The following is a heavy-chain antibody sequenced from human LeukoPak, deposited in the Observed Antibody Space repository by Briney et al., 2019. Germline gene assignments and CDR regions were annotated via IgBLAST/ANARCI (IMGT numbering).Heavy chain of an antibody. Sequence: SETLSLTCTVSGGSISSYYWSWIRQPPGKGLEWIGYIYYSGSTNYNPSLKSRVTISVDTSKNQFSLKLSSVTAADTAVYYCAGSSGWFKFDYWGQGTLVTVSS. CDR1: GGSISSYY. CDR3: AGSSGWFKFDY. CDR2: IYYSGST. D-gene: IGHD6-19*01. V-gene: IGHV4-59*08. J-gene: IGHJ4*02.